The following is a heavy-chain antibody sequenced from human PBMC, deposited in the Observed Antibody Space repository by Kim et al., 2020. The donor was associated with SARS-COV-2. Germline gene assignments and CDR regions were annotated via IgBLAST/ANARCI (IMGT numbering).Heavy chain of an antibody. D-gene: IGHD1-26*01. Sequence: YYAASVGGRFAISRDNSKNSLVLQMSSLRAEDTAVYYCARDGIGASDAFDIWGLGTMVTVSP. V-gene: IGHV3-21*01. J-gene: IGHJ3*02. CDR3: ARDGIGASDAFDI.